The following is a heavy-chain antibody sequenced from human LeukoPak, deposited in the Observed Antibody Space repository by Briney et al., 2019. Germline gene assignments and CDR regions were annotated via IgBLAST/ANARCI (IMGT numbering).Heavy chain of an antibody. CDR3: ARAGVGGYYGSSGYYDY. V-gene: IGHV4-59*01. CDR1: GGSISSYY. D-gene: IGHD3-22*01. Sequence: SETLSLTCTVSGGSISSYYWSWIRQPPGKGLEWIGYIYYSGSTNYNPSLKSRVTISVDTSKNQFSLKLSSVTAADTAVYYCARAGVGGYYGSSGYYDYWGQGTLVTVSS. J-gene: IGHJ4*02. CDR2: IYYSGST.